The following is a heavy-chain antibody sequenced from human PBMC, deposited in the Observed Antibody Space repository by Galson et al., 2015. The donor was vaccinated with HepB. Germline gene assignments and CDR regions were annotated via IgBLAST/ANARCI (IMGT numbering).Heavy chain of an antibody. CDR3: ARDRDYRFDY. D-gene: IGHD4/OR15-4a*01. CDR1: GYTFTING. Sequence: SVKVSCKASGYTFTINGISWVRQAPGKGLEWIGWISANSGDTKYAQKYQGRITLTRDTSTSTAYMELRSLRSDDTAVYYCARDRDYRFDYWGQGTLVTVSS. J-gene: IGHJ4*02. V-gene: IGHV1-18*04. CDR2: ISANSGDT.